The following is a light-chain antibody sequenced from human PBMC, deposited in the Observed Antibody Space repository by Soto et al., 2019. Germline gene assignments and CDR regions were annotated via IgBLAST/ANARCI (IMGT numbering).Light chain of an antibody. CDR3: AAWDDSLNGVV. J-gene: IGLJ2*01. V-gene: IGLV1-44*01. CDR1: SSNIGTNL. Sequence: QAVVTQPPSASGTPGQRVTISCSGSSSNIGTNLVNWYQQLPGTAPKLLIYINDQRPSGVPDRFSGSKSDTSASLAISGLQSEDEADYYCAAWDDSLNGVVFGGGTKLTVL. CDR2: IND.